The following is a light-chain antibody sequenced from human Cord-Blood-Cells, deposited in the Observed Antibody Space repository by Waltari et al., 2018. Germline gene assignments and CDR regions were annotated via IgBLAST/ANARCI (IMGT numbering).Light chain of an antibody. CDR3: QQSYSTPLT. V-gene: IGKV1-39*01. Sequence: DIQMTQSPSSLSASVGDRVTITCRASQSISSYLNWYQQKPGKAPKLLIYAASSLQSGDPSRFSGSGAGTDFTLTISSLQPEDVATYYCQQSYSTPLTFGGGTKVEIK. CDR1: QSISSY. CDR2: AAS. J-gene: IGKJ4*01.